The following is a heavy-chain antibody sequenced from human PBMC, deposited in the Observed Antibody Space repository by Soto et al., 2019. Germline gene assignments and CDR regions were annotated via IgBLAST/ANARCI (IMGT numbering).Heavy chain of an antibody. Sequence: QFQLVQSGAGVKKPGSSVTVSCKASGYTFTSYGITWVRQPPGQGLEWLGWISTYNGNTKYAQNLQGRVTMTTDTSASTAYMELRRLRSDVTAVDYCARVVESVPVDPGAWFDPWGQGTVVTVSS. J-gene: IGHJ5*02. D-gene: IGHD1-26*01. CDR3: ARVVESVPVDPGAWFDP. CDR1: GYTFTSYG. CDR2: ISTYNGNT. V-gene: IGHV1-18*04.